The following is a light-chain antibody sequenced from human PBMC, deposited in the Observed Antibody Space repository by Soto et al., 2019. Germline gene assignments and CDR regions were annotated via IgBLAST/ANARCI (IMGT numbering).Light chain of an antibody. V-gene: IGLV2-14*01. J-gene: IGLJ1*01. CDR1: DSDIGGYNH. CDR3: SSYTSITTYV. Sequence: QSALTQPASVSGSPGQSITISCTGTDSDIGGYNHVSWYQHHPGKAPKLIIYEVTNRPSGVSNRFSGSKSGNTASLTISGLQAEDEADYYCSSYTSITTYVFATATKVTVL. CDR2: EVT.